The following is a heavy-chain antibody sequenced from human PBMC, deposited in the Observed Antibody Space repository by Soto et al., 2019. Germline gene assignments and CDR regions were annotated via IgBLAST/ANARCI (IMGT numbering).Heavy chain of an antibody. CDR2: IIPIFRTP. CDR3: ARDKDQEQQGGNYYYNLDF. Sequence: QVQLVQSGAEVVKPGSSVKVSCKASGDTFDTFAISWVRQAPGQGLEWMGGIIPIFRTPDYGQKFQGRVTITEDESTSTDYMELSSLRTEDTAVYDCARDKDQEQQGGNYYYNLDFWGQGTTVTVSS. V-gene: IGHV1-69*12. D-gene: IGHD1-1*01. CDR1: GDTFDTFA. J-gene: IGHJ6*02.